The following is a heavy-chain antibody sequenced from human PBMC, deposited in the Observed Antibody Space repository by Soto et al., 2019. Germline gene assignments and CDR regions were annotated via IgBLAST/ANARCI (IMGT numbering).Heavy chain of an antibody. V-gene: IGHV4-59*01. CDR2: IYYSGST. Sequence: QVQLQESGPGLVKPSETLSLTCTVSGGSISSYYWSWIRQPPGKGLEWIGYIYYSGSTNYNPSLKSRVTISVDTSKNQFSLKLSSVTAADTAVYYCARDPNDGMDVWGQGTTVTVSS. CDR1: GGSISSYY. J-gene: IGHJ6*02. D-gene: IGHD7-27*01. CDR3: ARDPNDGMDV.